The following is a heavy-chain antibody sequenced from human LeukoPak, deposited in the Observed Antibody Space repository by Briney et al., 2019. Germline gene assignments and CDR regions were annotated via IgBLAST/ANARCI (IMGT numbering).Heavy chain of an antibody. V-gene: IGHV4-39*01. CDR2: IYYSGST. CDR1: GGSISSSRYY. Sequence: SETLSLTCTVSGGSISSSRYYWGWIRQPPGKGLEWIGSIYYSGSTYYNPSLKSRVTISVDTSKNQFSLKLSSVTAADTAVYYCARHIAVAGSYFDYWGQGTLVTVSS. J-gene: IGHJ4*02. CDR3: ARHIAVAGSYFDY. D-gene: IGHD6-19*01.